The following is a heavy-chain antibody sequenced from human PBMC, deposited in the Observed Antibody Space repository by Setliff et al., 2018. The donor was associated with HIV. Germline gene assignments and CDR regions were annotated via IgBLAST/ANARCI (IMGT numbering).Heavy chain of an antibody. D-gene: IGHD2-15*01. J-gene: IGHJ4*02. CDR3: ARMAGSYTSSWYFDS. V-gene: IGHV2-70*17. Sequence: SGPTLVNPTQTLTLTCTFSGFSFNTRGMCVSWIRQPPGKALEWLARIDWDDDKFYSPSLKTRLLISKDTSKNQVVLKMTNMDPVDTATYYCARMAGSYTSSWYFDSWGQGTQVTVSS. CDR2: IDWDDDK. CDR1: GFSFNTRGMC.